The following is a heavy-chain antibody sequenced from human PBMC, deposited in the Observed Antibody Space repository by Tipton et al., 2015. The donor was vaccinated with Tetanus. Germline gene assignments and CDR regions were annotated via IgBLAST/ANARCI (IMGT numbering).Heavy chain of an antibody. Sequence: SLRLSCAASGFTLSTYDIHWVRQPPGKGLEWVSGIGTAGDTHYSSSVKGRFTISRENAKNSLSLQLNNLRVGDTAVYYCARGSAGSPMDVWGQGTTVTVSS. V-gene: IGHV3-13*01. CDR2: IGTAGDT. CDR1: GFTLSTYD. J-gene: IGHJ6*02. CDR3: ARGSAGSPMDV.